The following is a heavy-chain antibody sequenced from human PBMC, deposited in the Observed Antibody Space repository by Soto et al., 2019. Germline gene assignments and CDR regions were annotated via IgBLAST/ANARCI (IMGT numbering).Heavy chain of an antibody. V-gene: IGHV4-34*01. D-gene: IGHD3-3*02. CDR3: ARGKRSDHFFDY. J-gene: IGHJ4*02. CDR1: GGSFSGYY. CDR2: INPDGAT. Sequence: SETLSLTCAVYGGSFSGYYWDWIRQPPGKGLEWIGEINPDGATNYTPSLRGRVTISIGTSRNQFSLKLSSVTAADTAVYYCARGKRSDHFFDYWGQGALVTVSS.